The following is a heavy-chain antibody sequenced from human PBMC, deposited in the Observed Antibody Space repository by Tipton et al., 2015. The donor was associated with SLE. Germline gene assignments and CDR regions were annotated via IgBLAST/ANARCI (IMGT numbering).Heavy chain of an antibody. V-gene: IGHV3-48*03. CDR2: ISSTGSAI. CDR1: GFTFSSYG. D-gene: IGHD1-1*01. Sequence: SLRLSCAASGFTFSSYGMNWVRQSPGKGLEWISYISSTGSAIYYADSVKGRFTISRDNAKNSVFLQMSSLRGEDAALYYCARGPALDSTGYYMDVWGRGTTVIVSS. J-gene: IGHJ6*03. CDR3: ARGPALDSTGYYMDV.